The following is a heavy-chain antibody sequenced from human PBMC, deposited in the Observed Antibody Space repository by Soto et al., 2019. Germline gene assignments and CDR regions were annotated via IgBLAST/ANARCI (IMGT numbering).Heavy chain of an antibody. V-gene: IGHV1-2*02. CDR2: INPNSSRT. Sequence: ASVKVSCKASGYSLRGNYIHWVRQAPGQGLEWMGWINPNSSRTVYAQKFQGRVTMTRDTSLTTAYMQLNRLTSDDTAVYYCARDLIVDGPDKYAMEVWAQGSTVTVS. CDR3: ARDLIVDGPDKYAMEV. CDR1: GYSLRGNY. J-gene: IGHJ6*02. D-gene: IGHD3-22*01.